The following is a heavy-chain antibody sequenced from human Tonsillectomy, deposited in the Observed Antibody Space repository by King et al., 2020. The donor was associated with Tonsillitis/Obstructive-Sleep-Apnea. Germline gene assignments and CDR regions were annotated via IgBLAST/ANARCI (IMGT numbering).Heavy chain of an antibody. Sequence: QLVQSGAEVKKPGASVKVSCKAYGYTLTRYDRHGVRQAPGKGLECMGIINTSVVITSYAPKFQGRVTMTRDTSTNTVHKELSSLRSEDTAVYYCARDDKDDRYFDYWGQGTLVTVSS. V-gene: IGHV1-46*01. D-gene: IGHD2-15*01. CDR2: INTSVVIT. CDR1: GYTLTRYD. CDR3: ARDDKDDRYFDY. J-gene: IGHJ4*02.